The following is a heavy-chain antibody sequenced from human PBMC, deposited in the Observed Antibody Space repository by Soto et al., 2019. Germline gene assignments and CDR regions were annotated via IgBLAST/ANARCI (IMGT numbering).Heavy chain of an antibody. CDR3: VHRANLRTSHNWFDP. V-gene: IGHV2-5*02. CDR2: IYWDDDK. J-gene: IGHJ5*02. Sequence: QITLKESGPTLVKSTQTLTLTCNVSGISLSTVGVGVGWIRQPPGKALEWLALIYWDDDKRYTPSLKSRLTIATYTSKNQVVLTRTNMHPVDTGTYYCVHRANLRTSHNWFDPWGQRTLVTVSS. CDR1: GISLSTVGVG. D-gene: IGHD2-2*01.